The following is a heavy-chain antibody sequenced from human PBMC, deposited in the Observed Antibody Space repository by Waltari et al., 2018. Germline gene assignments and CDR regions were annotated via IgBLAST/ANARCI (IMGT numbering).Heavy chain of an antibody. D-gene: IGHD1-1*01. Sequence: QITLKESGPTLVTPTQTLTLTCSFSGFSISTSGVGVGWVRQPPGKALEWLGLIYWDDDKRYNQSLQSLLALTKFSSSNQVVLTMANMDLMDTGTYYCAHRVVGVSVGNNWNGGYFDSWGLGTPVTVSS. CDR1: GFSISTSGVG. CDR3: AHRVVGVSVGNNWNGGYFDS. V-gene: IGHV2-5*02. J-gene: IGHJ4*02. CDR2: IYWDDDK.